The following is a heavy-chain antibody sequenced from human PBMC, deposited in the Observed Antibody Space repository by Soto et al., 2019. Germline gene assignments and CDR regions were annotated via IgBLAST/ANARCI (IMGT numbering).Heavy chain of an antibody. CDR1: GFTFTNYG. D-gene: IGHD1-26*01. CDR2: IWYDGSNK. CDR3: TRDPYGGSRYYFDS. Sequence: QVQLVESGGGVVQPGRSLRLSCAASGFTFTNYGMHWVRQAPGKGLERVAVIWYDGSNKYYADSVKGRFTISKDNSQNTLYLQMNNLRAEDTAMYYCTRDPYGGSRYYFDSWGQGTLVTVSS. J-gene: IGHJ4*02. V-gene: IGHV3-33*01.